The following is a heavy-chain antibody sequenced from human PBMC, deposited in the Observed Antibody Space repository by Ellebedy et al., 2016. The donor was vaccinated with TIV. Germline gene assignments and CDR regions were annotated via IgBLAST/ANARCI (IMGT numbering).Heavy chain of an antibody. CDR1: GYSLRNDYY. Sequence: MPSETLSLTCTVSGYSLRNDYYWGWVRQPPGKGLEWIGTINHSGSTYYSSSLKSRVTMSVDTSKNQFSLKLSSMAAADTGVYFCAGAGYWGQGTLVTVSS. CDR3: AGAGY. J-gene: IGHJ4*02. CDR2: INHSGST. V-gene: IGHV4-38-2*02.